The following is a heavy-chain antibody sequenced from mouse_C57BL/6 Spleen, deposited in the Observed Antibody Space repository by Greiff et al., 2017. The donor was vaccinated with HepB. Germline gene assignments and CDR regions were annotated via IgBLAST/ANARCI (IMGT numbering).Heavy chain of an antibody. CDR2: IYPGDGDT. V-gene: IGHV1-82*01. CDR3: ARWGYYDHEGFAY. Sequence: LVESGPELVKPGASVKISCKASGYAFSSSWMNWVKQRPGKGLEWIGRIYPGDGDTNYNGKFKGKATLTADKSSSTAYMQLSSLTSEDSAVYFCARWGYYDHEGFAYWGQGTLVTVSA. CDR1: GYAFSSSW. J-gene: IGHJ3*01. D-gene: IGHD2-4*01.